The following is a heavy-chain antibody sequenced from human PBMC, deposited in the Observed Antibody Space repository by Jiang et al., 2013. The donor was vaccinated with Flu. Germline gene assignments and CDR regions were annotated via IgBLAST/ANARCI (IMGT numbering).Heavy chain of an antibody. J-gene: IGHJ5*02. Sequence: GLVKPSETLSLTCSVSGGSINSHVYYWSWIRQPPGKGLEWIGYIYYSGSTNYNPSLKSRVTISVDTSKNQFSLKLSSVTAADTAVYYCARWRIFGVVNTYNWFDPWGQGTLVTVSS. CDR2: IYYSGST. D-gene: IGHD3-3*01. CDR3: ARWRIFGVVNTYNWFDP. CDR1: GGSINSHVYY. V-gene: IGHV4-61*08.